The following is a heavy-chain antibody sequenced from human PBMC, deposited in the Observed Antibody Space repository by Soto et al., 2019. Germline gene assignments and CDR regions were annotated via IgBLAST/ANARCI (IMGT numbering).Heavy chain of an antibody. D-gene: IGHD7-27*01. CDR1: GASISNLY. CDR3: TRANWYSEY. J-gene: IGHJ4*02. V-gene: IGHV4-59*11. Sequence: QVRLQGPAPGLGKPSETLSPTCPASGASISNLYWSGIRQPPGKGLEWIGNIYYNGNTNYNPPLKSRVTMSVDTSKNQISLKLSSVTAADTAVYYCTRANWYSEYWGQGTLVTVSS. CDR2: IYYNGNT.